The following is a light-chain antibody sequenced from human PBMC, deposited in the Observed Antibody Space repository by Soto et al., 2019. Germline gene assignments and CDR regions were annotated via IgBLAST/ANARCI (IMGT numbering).Light chain of an antibody. CDR2: GTS. CDR1: QSVSSSY. J-gene: IGKJ1*01. Sequence: EIVLTQSPGTLSLSPGERATLSCRASQSVSSSYLAWYQQKPGQAPRLLIYGTSSRATAIPDRFSGSGSGTAFTLTISRLEPEEFAVYYCQQYGSSSWTFGQGTKVEIK. V-gene: IGKV3-20*01. CDR3: QQYGSSSWT.